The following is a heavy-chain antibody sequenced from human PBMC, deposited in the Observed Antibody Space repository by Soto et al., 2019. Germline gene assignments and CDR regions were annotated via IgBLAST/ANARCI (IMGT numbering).Heavy chain of an antibody. CDR2: IYYSGST. D-gene: IGHD6-13*01. J-gene: IGHJ4*02. V-gene: IGHV4-59*01. Sequence: SETLSLTCTVSGGSISSYYWSWIRQPPGKGLEWIGYIYYSGSTNYNPSLKSRVTISVDTSKNQFSLKLSSVTAADTAVYYCARDPITVGSSSWDYFDDWGQGTLVTVSS. CDR1: GGSISSYY. CDR3: ARDPITVGSSSWDYFDD.